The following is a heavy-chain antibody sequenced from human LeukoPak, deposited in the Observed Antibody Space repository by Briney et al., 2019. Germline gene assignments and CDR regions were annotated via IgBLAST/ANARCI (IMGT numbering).Heavy chain of an antibody. CDR2: FSSGDTNI. D-gene: IGHD3-22*01. J-gene: IGHJ6*03. CDR3: AREIHSTGYYYAGGYMDV. CDR1: GFNFSDYY. Sequence: GGSLRLSCAASGFNFSDYYMSWVRQAPGRGLEWISFFSSGDTNIKYADSVKGRFTISRDNAKNSLYLQMNSLRAEDTAVYFCAREIHSTGYYYAGGYMDVWGEGTTVTASS. V-gene: IGHV3-11*04.